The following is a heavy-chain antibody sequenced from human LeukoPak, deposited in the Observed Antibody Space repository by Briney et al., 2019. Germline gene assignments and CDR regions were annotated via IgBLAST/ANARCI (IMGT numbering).Heavy chain of an antibody. J-gene: IGHJ4*02. D-gene: IGHD6-19*01. CDR2: ISASNGNT. Sequence: ASVKVSCKASGYTFTSYAMNWVRQAPGQGLEWMGWISASNGNTNYAQKVQGRVTMTTDTSTSTASMELRSLRSDDTAVYYCVRDRGSGWFVYWGQGTLVTVSS. V-gene: IGHV1-18*01. CDR3: VRDRGSGWFVY. CDR1: GYTFTSYA.